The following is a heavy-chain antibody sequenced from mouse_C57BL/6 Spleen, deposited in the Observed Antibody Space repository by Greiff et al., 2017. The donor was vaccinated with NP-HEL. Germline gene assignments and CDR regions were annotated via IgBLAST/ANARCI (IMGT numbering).Heavy chain of an antibody. CDR1: GYAFSSYW. V-gene: IGHV1-80*01. Sequence: QVQLVESGAELVKPGASVKISCKASGYAFSSYWMNWVKQRPGKGLEWIGQIYPGDGDTNYNGKFKGKATLTADKSSSTAYMQLSSLTSEDSAVYFCARGGITTVVGYFDVWGTGTTVTVSS. CDR2: IYPGDGDT. CDR3: ARGGITTVVGYFDV. J-gene: IGHJ1*03. D-gene: IGHD1-1*01.